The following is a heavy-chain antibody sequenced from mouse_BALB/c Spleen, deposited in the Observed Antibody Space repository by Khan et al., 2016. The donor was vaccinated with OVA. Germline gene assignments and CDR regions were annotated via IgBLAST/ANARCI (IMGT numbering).Heavy chain of an antibody. J-gene: IGHJ3*01. CDR1: GFTFSSYS. V-gene: IGHV5-6*01. D-gene: IGHD4-1*01. Sequence: EVELVESGGDLVKPGGSLKLSCAASGFTFSSYSMSWVRQTPDKRLEWVATISSGGDYTYYPDRVKGRFTITRDNAKNTLYLRMSSLKSEDTAIYYCASHLTGSFAYWGQGTLVTVSA. CDR3: ASHLTGSFAY. CDR2: ISSGGDYT.